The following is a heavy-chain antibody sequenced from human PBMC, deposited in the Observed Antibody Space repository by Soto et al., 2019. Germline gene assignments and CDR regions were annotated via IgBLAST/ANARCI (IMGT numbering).Heavy chain of an antibody. CDR3: ARDSYYYYYGMDV. J-gene: IGHJ6*02. CDR1: GFTFSSYA. Sequence: SLRLSCAASGFTFSSYAMHWVRQAPGKGLEWVAVISYDGSNKYYADSVKGRFTISRDNSKNTLYLQMNSLRAEDTAVYYCARDSYYYYYGMDVWGQGTTVTVSS. V-gene: IGHV3-30-3*01. CDR2: ISYDGSNK.